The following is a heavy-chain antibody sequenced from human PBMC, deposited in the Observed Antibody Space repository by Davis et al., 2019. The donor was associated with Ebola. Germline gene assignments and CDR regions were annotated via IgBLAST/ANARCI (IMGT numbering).Heavy chain of an antibody. J-gene: IGHJ4*02. CDR3: ARADGRWNGDYFDY. V-gene: IGHV1-46*01. Sequence: ASVKVSCKASGGTFSSYAISWVRQAPGQGLEWMGIINPSGGSTSYAQKFQGRVTMTRNTSISTAYMELSSLRSEDTAVYYCARADGRWNGDYFDYWGQGTLVTVSS. CDR1: GGTFSSYA. CDR2: INPSGGST. D-gene: IGHD1-1*01.